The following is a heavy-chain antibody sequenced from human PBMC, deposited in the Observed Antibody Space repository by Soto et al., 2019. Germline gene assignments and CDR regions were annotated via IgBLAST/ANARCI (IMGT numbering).Heavy chain of an antibody. V-gene: IGHV3-7*01. D-gene: IGHD2-15*01. CDR3: TRWDGRCSGGSCFFDS. CDR1: GFSLTPYW. CDR2: INEDGSNR. Sequence: EVQLVESGGGLVQSGGSLRLSCLASGFSLTPYWMSWVRQTPGKGLEWVAKINEDGSNRDYMESVEGRFTIARDNAKNSVYLPMASQRVEDTAMYYCTRWDGRCSGGSCFFDSWGQGTLVTVSS. J-gene: IGHJ4*02.